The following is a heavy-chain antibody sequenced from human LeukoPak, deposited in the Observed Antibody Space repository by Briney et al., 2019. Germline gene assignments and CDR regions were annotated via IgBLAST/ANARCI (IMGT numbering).Heavy chain of an antibody. Sequence: SETLSLTCTVSGGSISSYYWSWIRQPPGKRLGWIGYIYATGSTNYNPSLKSRVTISVDTSKNQFSLNLRSVTAADTAVYYCARHGSVRSPLGPWGQGTLVTVSS. D-gene: IGHD3-10*01. CDR3: ARHGSVRSPLGP. V-gene: IGHV4-4*09. CDR1: GGSISSYY. CDR2: IYATGST. J-gene: IGHJ5*02.